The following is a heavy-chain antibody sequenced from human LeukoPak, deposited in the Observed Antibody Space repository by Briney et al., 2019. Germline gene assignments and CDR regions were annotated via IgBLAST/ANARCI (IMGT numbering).Heavy chain of an antibody. CDR2: IYYTGST. D-gene: IGHD2-15*01. J-gene: IGHJ5*02. Sequence: SETLSLTCTVSGGSISGTTYYWAWIRQPPGKGLEWIGTIYYTGSTDYNPSLRSRVTISVDTSKNQFSLKLSSVTAADTAIYYCARAVIVVAAATQRNWFDPWGQGTLVTVSS. CDR3: ARAVIVVAAATQRNWFDP. V-gene: IGHV4-39*07. CDR1: GGSISGTTYY.